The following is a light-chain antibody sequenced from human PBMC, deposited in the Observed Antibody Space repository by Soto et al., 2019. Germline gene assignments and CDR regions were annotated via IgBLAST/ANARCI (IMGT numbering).Light chain of an antibody. J-gene: IGLJ1*01. CDR1: SSDVGAYNY. Sequence: QSALTQPASVSGSPGQSITFSCTGTSSDVGAYNYVSWYQQHPGKAPKLVIYEVSNRPPGVSNRFSGSKSGNTASLTISGLQSDDEADYYCSSYTSTDTLDVFGTGTKVNVL. V-gene: IGLV2-14*01. CDR2: EVS. CDR3: SSYTSTDTLDV.